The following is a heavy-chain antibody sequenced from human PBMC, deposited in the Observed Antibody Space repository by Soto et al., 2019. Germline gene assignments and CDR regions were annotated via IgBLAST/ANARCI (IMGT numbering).Heavy chain of an antibody. CDR2: INQDGGQT. J-gene: IGHJ4*02. CDR1: GVTFSNYR. CDR3: ATDYEAY. D-gene: IGHD3-16*01. Sequence: GGSLRLSCAASGVTFSNYRMNWVRQAPEKGLEWVAKINQDGGQTYYVDSVKGRFTISRDNAKKSLYLQLNNLRAEDTAVYYCATDYEAYWGQGTLVTVSS. V-gene: IGHV3-7*01.